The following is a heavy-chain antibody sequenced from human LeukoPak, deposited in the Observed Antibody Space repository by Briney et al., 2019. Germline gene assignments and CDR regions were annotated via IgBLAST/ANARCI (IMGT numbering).Heavy chain of an antibody. Sequence: GGSLRLSCATSGFSFITSWMHWVRQAPGKGLVWVSRINTDGSSTIYADSVKGRFTISRDNAKNTLYLQMNSLRAEDTAVYYCARDQSIAGPTTADYWGQGTLVTVSS. CDR2: INTDGSST. J-gene: IGHJ4*02. D-gene: IGHD1-26*01. CDR1: GFSFITSW. V-gene: IGHV3-74*01. CDR3: ARDQSIAGPTTADY.